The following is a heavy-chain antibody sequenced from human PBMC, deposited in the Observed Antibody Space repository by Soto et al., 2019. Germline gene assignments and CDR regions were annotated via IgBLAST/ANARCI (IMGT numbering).Heavy chain of an antibody. Sequence: QVQLQESGPGLVKPSETLSLTCGVSGASISGDNWWSWVRQPPGKGLEWIGEIHHSGTTNYNPSLKSRDTISADTSKKQFSLRLRSVTAADTAVYFCVRQFRGADWGQGTLVAVSS. D-gene: IGHD1-26*01. CDR2: IHHSGTT. CDR3: VRQFRGAD. CDR1: GASISGDNW. V-gene: IGHV4-4*02. J-gene: IGHJ4*02.